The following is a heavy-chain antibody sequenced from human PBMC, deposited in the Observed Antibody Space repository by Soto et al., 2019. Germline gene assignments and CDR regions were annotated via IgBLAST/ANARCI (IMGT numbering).Heavy chain of an antibody. CDR1: GGSFSGYY. V-gene: IGHV4-34*01. CDR2: INHSGST. CDR3: ARFGGNTVTTSRLYGMDV. J-gene: IGHJ6*02. D-gene: IGHD4-17*01. Sequence: QVQLQQWGAGLLKPSETLSLTCAVYGGSFSGYYWSWIRQPPGKGLEWIGEINHSGSTNYNPSLKSRVTISVDTSKNQFSLKLSSVTAADTAVYYCARFGGNTVTTSRLYGMDVWGQGTTVTVSS.